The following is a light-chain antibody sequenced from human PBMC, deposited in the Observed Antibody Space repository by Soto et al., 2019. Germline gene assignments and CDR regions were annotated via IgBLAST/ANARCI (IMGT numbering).Light chain of an antibody. V-gene: IGKV3-11*01. Sequence: EIVLTQSPATLSLSPGERATLSCRASQSVSSYLAWYQQKPGQAPRLLIYDASNRATGIPARFSGSGSGTDFTLTISSLQSEDFAVYYCQQRSNWKWTFGQGTKVDI. CDR3: QQRSNWKWT. CDR2: DAS. CDR1: QSVSSY. J-gene: IGKJ1*01.